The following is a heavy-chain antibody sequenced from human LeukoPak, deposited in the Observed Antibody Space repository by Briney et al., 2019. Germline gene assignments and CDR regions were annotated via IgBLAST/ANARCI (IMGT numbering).Heavy chain of an antibody. D-gene: IGHD4-17*01. CDR3: ARDLYGDYGVFDY. J-gene: IGHJ4*02. Sequence: SETLSLTCTVSGGSISDYYWSWIRQPAGKGLEWIGRVHTSGSTNYNPSLKGRVTMSVDTSKNQFSLRLSTVTAADTAVYYCARDLYGDYGVFDYWGQGTLVTVSS. CDR1: GGSISDYY. V-gene: IGHV4-4*07. CDR2: VHTSGST.